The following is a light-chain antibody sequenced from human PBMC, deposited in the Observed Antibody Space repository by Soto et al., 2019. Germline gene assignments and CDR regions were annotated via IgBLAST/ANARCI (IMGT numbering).Light chain of an antibody. CDR1: QGLGHF. V-gene: IGKV1-5*01. Sequence: DVLLTQSPSALPASLGDRVTITCRASQGLGHFLAWYQHKTGEAPRLLIYHASTLESGVPSRFGGSGSGTEFTLTISRLQPDDVATYYCQQYETYSVGTFGQGTKVDNK. J-gene: IGKJ1*01. CDR2: HAS. CDR3: QQYETYSVGT.